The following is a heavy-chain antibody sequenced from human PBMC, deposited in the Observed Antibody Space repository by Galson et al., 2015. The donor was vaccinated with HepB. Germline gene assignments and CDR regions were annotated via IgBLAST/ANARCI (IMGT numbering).Heavy chain of an antibody. CDR1: GFTFSSYG. CDR2: ISYDGSNK. CDR3: ANDYERGGMDV. V-gene: IGHV3-30*18. D-gene: IGHD3-22*01. J-gene: IGHJ6*02. Sequence: SLRLSCAASGFTFSSYGMHWVRQAPGKGLEWVAVISYDGSNKYYADSVKGRFTISRDNSKNTLYLQMNSLRAEDTAVYYCANDYERGGMDVWGQGTTVTVSS.